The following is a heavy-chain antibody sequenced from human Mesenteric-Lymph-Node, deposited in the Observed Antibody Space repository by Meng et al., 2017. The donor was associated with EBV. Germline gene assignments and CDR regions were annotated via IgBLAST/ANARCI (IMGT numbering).Heavy chain of an antibody. Sequence: VQLVESGAEVKKPGSSVKVSCEASGGTFSNYAISWVRQAPGQGFEWMGGIIPMFGTTNYAQKFQGRVTITADESASTAYMELSSLRSEDTAVYYCARVLTFYSGSYDGWFDPWGQGTLVTVSS. CDR1: GGTFSNYA. D-gene: IGHD1-26*01. V-gene: IGHV1-69*01. CDR3: ARVLTFYSGSYDGWFDP. J-gene: IGHJ5*02. CDR2: IIPMFGTT.